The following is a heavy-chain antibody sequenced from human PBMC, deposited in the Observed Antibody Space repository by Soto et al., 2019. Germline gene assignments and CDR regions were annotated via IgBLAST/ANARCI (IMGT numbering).Heavy chain of an antibody. CDR1: GFTFSSYG. CDR2: ISYDGSNK. CDR3: AKDQNREVRGVITYYYGMDV. J-gene: IGHJ6*02. Sequence: QVQLVESGGGVVQPGRSLRLSCAASGFTFSSYGMHWVRQAPGKGLEWVAVISYDGSNKYYADSVKGRFTISRDNSKNTLYLQMNSLRAEDTAVYYCAKDQNREVRGVITYYYGMDVWGQGSTVTVSS. D-gene: IGHD3-10*01. V-gene: IGHV3-30*18.